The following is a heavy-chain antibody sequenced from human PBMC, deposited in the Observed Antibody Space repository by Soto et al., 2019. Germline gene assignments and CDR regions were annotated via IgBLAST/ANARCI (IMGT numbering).Heavy chain of an antibody. J-gene: IGHJ3*02. CDR2: INPNSGGP. D-gene: IGHD1-1*01. CDR3: ARVEAFEI. CDR1: GYNFTGDF. Sequence: SVKVSCKASGYNFTGDFMRWVRQAPGQGLEWMGWINPNSGGPNYAQKFQGRVTMTRDTSSNTAYMELSRLRSDDTAVDYCARVEAFEIWGQGTMVTVS. V-gene: IGHV1-2*02.